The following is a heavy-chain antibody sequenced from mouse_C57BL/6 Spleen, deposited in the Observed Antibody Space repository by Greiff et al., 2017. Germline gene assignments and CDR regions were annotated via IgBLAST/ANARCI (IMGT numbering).Heavy chain of an antibody. D-gene: IGHD2-4*01. V-gene: IGHV5-16*01. Sequence: EVQRVESEGGLVQPGSSMKLSCTASGFTFSDYYMAWVRQVPEKGLEWVANINYDGSSTYYLDSLKSRFIISRDNAKNILYLQMSSLKSEDTATYYCARDRGYDYGGFAYWGQGTLVTVSA. CDR3: ARDRGYDYGGFAY. J-gene: IGHJ3*01. CDR2: INYDGSST. CDR1: GFTFSDYY.